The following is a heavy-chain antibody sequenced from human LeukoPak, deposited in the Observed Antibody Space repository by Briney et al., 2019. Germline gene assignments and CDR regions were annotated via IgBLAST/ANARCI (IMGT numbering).Heavy chain of an antibody. D-gene: IGHD3-10*01. J-gene: IGHJ3*02. Sequence: PGGSLRLSCAASGFTFSSFEMSWVRQAPGKGLEWVSAISGSGGSTYYADSVKGRFTISRDNSKNTLYLQMNSLRAEDTAVYYCAKDNSLLLWFRGGAFDIWGQGTMVTVSS. CDR2: ISGSGGST. CDR3: AKDNSLLLWFRGGAFDI. CDR1: GFTFSSFE. V-gene: IGHV3-23*01.